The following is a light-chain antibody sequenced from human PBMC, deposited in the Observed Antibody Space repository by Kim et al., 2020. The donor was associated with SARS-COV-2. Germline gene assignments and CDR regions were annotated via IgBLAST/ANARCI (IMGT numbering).Light chain of an antibody. CDR3: QQRSNWPT. CDR1: QSVSSY. V-gene: IGKV3-11*01. Sequence: SLSPGERATLSCRASQSVSSYLAWYKQKPGQAPRLLIYDASNRATGIPARFSGSGSGTDFTLTISSLEPEDFAVYYCQQRSNWPTFGQGTRLEIK. CDR2: DAS. J-gene: IGKJ5*01.